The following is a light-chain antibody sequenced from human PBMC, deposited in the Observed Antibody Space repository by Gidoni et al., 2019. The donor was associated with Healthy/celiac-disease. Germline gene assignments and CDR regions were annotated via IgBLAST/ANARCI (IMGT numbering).Light chain of an antibody. J-gene: IGKJ1*01. V-gene: IGKV3-20*01. CDR2: GAS. CDR1: QSVSSSY. Sequence: ETVLTQSPGTLSLSPGERATLSCRASQSVSSSYLAWYQQKPGQAPRLLIYGASSRATGLPDRFSGSGSGTDFTLTISRLEPEDFAVYYCQQYGSSPWTFGQGTKVEIK. CDR3: QQYGSSPWT.